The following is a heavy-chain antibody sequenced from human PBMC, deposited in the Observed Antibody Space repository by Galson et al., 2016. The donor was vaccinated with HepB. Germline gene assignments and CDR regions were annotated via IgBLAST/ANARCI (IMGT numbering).Heavy chain of an antibody. Sequence: QSGAEVKKPGESLKISCEGSGYFFSNYWIGWVRQMPGKGLEWMGVIFPGDCETRYSPSFRGQVTISVDRSISTAYFQWSGLKASDTAVYYCVAPFNDGYSASPLPGYWCQGTLVTVSS. V-gene: IGHV5-51*01. CDR3: VAPFNDGYSASPLPGY. CDR2: IFPGDCET. D-gene: IGHD5-24*01. CDR1: GYFFSNYW. J-gene: IGHJ4*02.